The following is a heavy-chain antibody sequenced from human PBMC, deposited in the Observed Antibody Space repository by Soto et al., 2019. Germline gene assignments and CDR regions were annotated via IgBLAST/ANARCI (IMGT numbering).Heavy chain of an antibody. J-gene: IGHJ4*02. CDR1: SGSISSSNW. Sequence: QVQLQESGPGLVKPSGTLSLTCAVSSGSISSSNWWSWVRQPPGKGLEWIGEIYHSGSTNYNPSLKSRVTISVDKSKNQFSLKLSSVTAADTAVYYCARVGYCSSTSFYARREYYFDYWGQGTLVTVSS. CDR2: IYHSGST. D-gene: IGHD2-2*01. CDR3: ARVGYCSSTSFYARREYYFDY. V-gene: IGHV4-4*02.